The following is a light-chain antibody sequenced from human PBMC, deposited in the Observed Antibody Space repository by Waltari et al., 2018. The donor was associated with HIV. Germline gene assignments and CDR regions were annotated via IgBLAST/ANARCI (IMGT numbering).Light chain of an antibody. CDR3: QQSYSSPPT. CDR1: QSINNY. Sequence: DIQMTQSPSSLSTSVGDSVTITCRASQSINNYLNWYLQRPGEAPKLLIYAASSLQVVVPPRLSGSGSGTDFTLTISTLQPEDFATYFCQQSYSSPPTFGQGTKLEIK. V-gene: IGKV1-39*01. CDR2: AAS. J-gene: IGKJ1*01.